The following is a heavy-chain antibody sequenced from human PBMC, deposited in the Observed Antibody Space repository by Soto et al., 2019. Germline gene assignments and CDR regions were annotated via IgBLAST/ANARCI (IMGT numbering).Heavy chain of an antibody. CDR3: ARHVSGYSYGYWYYYYGMDV. Sequence: PGESLKISCKGSGYSFTIYWISWVLQMPWKGLEWMGRIDPSDSYTNYSPSFQGHVTISADKSISTAYLQWSSLKASDTAMYYCARHVSGYSYGYWYYYYGMDVWGQGTTVTVSS. V-gene: IGHV5-10-1*01. CDR2: IDPSDSYT. D-gene: IGHD5-18*01. J-gene: IGHJ6*02. CDR1: GYSFTIYW.